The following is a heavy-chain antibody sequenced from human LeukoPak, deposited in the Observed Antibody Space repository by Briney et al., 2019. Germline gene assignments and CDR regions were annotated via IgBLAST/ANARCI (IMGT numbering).Heavy chain of an antibody. CDR3: ARNDGYDSSGY. D-gene: IGHD3-22*01. V-gene: IGHV3-74*01. CDR2: INSDGSST. J-gene: IGHJ4*02. Sequence: GGSLRLSCAASGFTFSSYWMHWVRQAPGKGLVWVSRINSDGSSTSYADSVQGRFTISRDNAKNTLYLQMNSLRAEDTAVYYCARNDGYDSSGYWGQGTLVTVSS. CDR1: GFTFSSYW.